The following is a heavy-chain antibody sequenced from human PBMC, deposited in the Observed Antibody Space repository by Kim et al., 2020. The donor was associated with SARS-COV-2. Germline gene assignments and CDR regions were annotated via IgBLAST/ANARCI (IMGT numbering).Heavy chain of an antibody. Sequence: GGSLRLSCAASGFTFSSHWMHWVHHTPGKGLVWVSRINSDGSDTSYADSVTGRFTISRDNARNTLFLQMNSLTAADTAVYYCARNNWGIDYWGQGTRVTV. CDR3: ARNNWGIDY. D-gene: IGHD7-27*01. J-gene: IGHJ4*02. CDR2: INSDGSDT. CDR1: GFTFSSHW. V-gene: IGHV3-74*01.